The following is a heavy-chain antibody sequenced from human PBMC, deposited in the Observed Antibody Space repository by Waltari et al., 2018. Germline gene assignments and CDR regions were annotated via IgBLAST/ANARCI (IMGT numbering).Heavy chain of an antibody. CDR1: GYTFTGYY. J-gene: IGHJ4*02. CDR3: ARSAYDYVWGSQSYYFDY. D-gene: IGHD3-16*01. V-gene: IGHV1-69*01. Sequence: QVQLVQSGAEVKKPGASVKVSCKASGYTFTGYYMHWVRQAPGQGLEWMGGIIPIFGTANDGQKFQGRVTITTDESTSTAYKERSSLRSEDTAVYDCARSAYDYVWGSQSYYFDYWGQGTLV. CDR2: IIPIFGTA.